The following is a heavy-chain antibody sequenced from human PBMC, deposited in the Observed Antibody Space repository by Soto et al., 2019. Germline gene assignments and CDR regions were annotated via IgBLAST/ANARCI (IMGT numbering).Heavy chain of an antibody. D-gene: IGHD2-2*01. CDR1: GGSFSGYY. J-gene: IGHJ6*03. V-gene: IGHV4-34*01. CDR3: ARGLVVVVPAALPHYYYMDV. Sequence: SETLSLTCAVYGGSFSGYYWSWIRQPPGKGLEWIGEINHSGSTNYNPSLKSRVTISVDTSKNQFSLKLSSVTAADTAVYYCARGLVVVVPAALPHYYYMDVWGKGTTVTVSS. CDR2: INHSGST.